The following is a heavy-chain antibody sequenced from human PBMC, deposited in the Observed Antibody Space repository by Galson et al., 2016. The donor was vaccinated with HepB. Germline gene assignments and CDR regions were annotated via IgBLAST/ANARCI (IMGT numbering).Heavy chain of an antibody. V-gene: IGHV3-48*02. Sequence: SLRLSCAASAFNFNNYDIHWVRQAPEKGLEWVSYINAPSDAIYYADSVKGRFTISRDNAKNSLYLQMNSLRDEDTALYYCARGLDSWGQGTMVTVSS. CDR3: ARGLDS. CDR2: INAPSDAI. D-gene: IGHD2-21*01. CDR1: AFNFNNYD. J-gene: IGHJ3*01.